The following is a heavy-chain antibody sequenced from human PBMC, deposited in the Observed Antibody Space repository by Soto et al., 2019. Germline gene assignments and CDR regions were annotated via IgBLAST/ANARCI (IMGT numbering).Heavy chain of an antibody. CDR1: GYTFTSYW. D-gene: IGHD3-16*01. Sequence: EVQLVQSGAEVKKPGESLKISCKGSGYTFTSYWIAWVRQMPGKGLEWMGIINPGDSDTRYSPSFQGQVIISADKSITTAYLQWSSLKASDTAIYYCARHGLEYIEYPFLGYWGQGTLVTVSS. V-gene: IGHV5-51*01. J-gene: IGHJ4*02. CDR3: ARHGLEYIEYPFLGY. CDR2: INPGDSDT.